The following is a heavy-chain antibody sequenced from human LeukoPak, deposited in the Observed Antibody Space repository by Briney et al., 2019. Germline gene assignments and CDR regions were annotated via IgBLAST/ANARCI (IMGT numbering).Heavy chain of an antibody. CDR3: AKALYGDYGRFDY. D-gene: IGHD4-17*01. J-gene: IGHJ4*02. Sequence: GGSLRLSCAASEFTFSTYAMSWVRQAPGKGLAWVSTISDGGSDTHYADSVKGRFTISRDDSKNTLYLQMNSLRAEDTAVYYCAKALYGDYGRFDYWGQGTLVTVSS. CDR2: ISDGGSDT. V-gene: IGHV3-23*01. CDR1: EFTFSTYA.